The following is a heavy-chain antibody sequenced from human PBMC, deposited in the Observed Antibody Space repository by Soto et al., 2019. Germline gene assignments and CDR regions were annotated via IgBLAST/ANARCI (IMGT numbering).Heavy chain of an antibody. J-gene: IGHJ4*02. CDR2: ISRDGGTK. CDR3: AKGYCISTSCWVDN. Sequence: GGSLRLSCAVSGFTVSTYGMHWVRQAPGKGLEWVAVISRDGGTKFYADSVKGRLTISRDNAKNSLYLQMNSLRLEDTALYYCAKGYCISTSCWVDNWGQGTLVTVSS. CDR1: GFTVSTYG. D-gene: IGHD2-2*01. V-gene: IGHV3-30*18.